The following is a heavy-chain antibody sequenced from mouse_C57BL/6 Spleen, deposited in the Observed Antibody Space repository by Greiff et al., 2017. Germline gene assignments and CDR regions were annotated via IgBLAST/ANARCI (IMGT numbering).Heavy chain of an antibody. V-gene: IGHV1-59*01. CDR3: ATRYYYGSYWYFDV. Sequence: QVQLQQPGAELVRPGTSVKLSCKASGYTFTSYWMHWVKQRPGQGLEWIGVIDPSDSYTNYNQKFKGKATLTVDTSSSTAYMQLSSLTSEDSAVYYCATRYYYGSYWYFDVWGTVTTVTVSS. CDR2: IDPSDSYT. CDR1: GYTFTSYW. D-gene: IGHD1-1*01. J-gene: IGHJ1*03.